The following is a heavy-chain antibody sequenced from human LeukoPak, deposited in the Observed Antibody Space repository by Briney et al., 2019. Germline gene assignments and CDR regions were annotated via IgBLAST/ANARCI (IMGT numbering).Heavy chain of an antibody. D-gene: IGHD3-16*01. J-gene: IGHJ4*02. Sequence: ASVKVSCKASGYIFINHGIAWVRQAPGQGLEYMGWISAYNGNTDYAQNLQGRVTMTTDTSTTTAYMELRSLTSDDTAVHYCARWGPSPSDYWGQGTLVTVSS. V-gene: IGHV1-18*01. CDR3: ARWGPSPSDY. CDR1: GYIFINHG. CDR2: ISAYNGNT.